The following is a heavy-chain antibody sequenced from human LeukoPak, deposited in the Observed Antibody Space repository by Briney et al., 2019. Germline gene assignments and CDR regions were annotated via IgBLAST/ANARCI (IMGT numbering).Heavy chain of an antibody. CDR3: ARLPGWGSSLSYFDY. D-gene: IGHD6-13*01. CDR1: GYSFTSYW. CDR2: IYPGDSDT. Sequence: GESLKISCKGSGYSFTSYWIGWVRQMPGKGLEWMGIIYPGDSDTRYSPSFQGQVTISADKSISTAYLQWSSLKASDTAMYYCARLPGWGSSLSYFDYWGQGTLVTVSS. V-gene: IGHV5-51*01. J-gene: IGHJ4*02.